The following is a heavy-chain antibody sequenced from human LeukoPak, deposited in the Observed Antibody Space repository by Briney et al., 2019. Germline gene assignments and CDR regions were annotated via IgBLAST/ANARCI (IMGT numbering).Heavy chain of an antibody. CDR3: AKDGAIGWGYYFDY. CDR2: ISGSGGST. V-gene: IGHV3-23*01. Sequence: GGSLRLSCAASGFTFSSYAMSWVRQAPGRGLEWVSAISGSGGSTYYADSVKGRFTISRDNSKNTLYLQMNSLRAEDTAVYYCAKDGAIGWGYYFDYWGQGTLVTVSS. D-gene: IGHD6-19*01. CDR1: GFTFSSYA. J-gene: IGHJ4*02.